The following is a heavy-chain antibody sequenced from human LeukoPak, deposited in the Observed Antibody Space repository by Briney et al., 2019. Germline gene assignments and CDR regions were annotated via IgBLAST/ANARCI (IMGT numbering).Heavy chain of an antibody. CDR2: IYYSGST. V-gene: IGHV4-59*01. J-gene: IGHJ4*02. Sequence: SETLSLTCTVSGGSISSYYWSWIRQPPGKGLEWIGYIYYSGSTNYNPSPKSRVTISVDTSKNQFSLKLSSVTAADTAVYYCARGTVSEPLLPPTFDYWGQGTLVTVSS. D-gene: IGHD1-14*01. CDR3: ARGTVSEPLLPPTFDY. CDR1: GGSISSYY.